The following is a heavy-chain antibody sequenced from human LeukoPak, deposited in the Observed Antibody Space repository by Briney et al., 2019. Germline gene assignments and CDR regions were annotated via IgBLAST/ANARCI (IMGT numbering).Heavy chain of an antibody. V-gene: IGHV3-53*05. CDR3: AKPGGSGLGSSYYMDV. J-gene: IGHJ6*03. Sequence: GGSLRLSCAASGFTVNINYMSWVRQTPGKGLEWVSVIYSGGSTDYADSVKGRFTISRDNSKNTLYLQMNSLRAEDTAVYYCAKPGGSGLGSSYYMDVWGKGTTVTVSS. D-gene: IGHD7-27*01. CDR2: IYSGGST. CDR1: GFTVNINY.